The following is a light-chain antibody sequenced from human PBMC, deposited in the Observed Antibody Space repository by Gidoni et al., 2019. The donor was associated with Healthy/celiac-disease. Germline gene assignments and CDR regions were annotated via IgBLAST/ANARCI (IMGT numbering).Light chain of an antibody. Sequence: IVMTQSPATLSVSPGERATLSCRASQSVRSNLAWYQHKPGQPPRLLIYGASTRDIGVPARFNGSGSGTEFTLTISSLQSEDFAVYYCQQYTNWPPGYTFGQGTKLEIK. V-gene: IGKV3-15*01. CDR2: GAS. J-gene: IGKJ2*01. CDR1: QSVRSN. CDR3: QQYTNWPPGYT.